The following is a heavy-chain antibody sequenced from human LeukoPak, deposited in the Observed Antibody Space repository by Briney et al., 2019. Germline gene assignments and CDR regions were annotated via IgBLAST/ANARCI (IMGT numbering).Heavy chain of an antibody. Sequence: GASVKVSCKASGYTFTGYYIHWVRQAPGQGLEWMGWINPNSGGTNYAQKFQGRVTMTRDTSISTAYMELSRLRSDDTAVYYCARTDIVVVPAAIPYYFDYWGQGTLVTVSS. CDR1: GYTFTGYY. J-gene: IGHJ4*02. CDR3: ARTDIVVVPAAIPYYFDY. D-gene: IGHD2-2*01. CDR2: INPNSGGT. V-gene: IGHV1-2*02.